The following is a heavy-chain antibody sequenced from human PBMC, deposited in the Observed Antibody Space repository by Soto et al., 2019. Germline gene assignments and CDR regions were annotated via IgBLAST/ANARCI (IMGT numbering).Heavy chain of an antibody. CDR2: INPDAGAT. CDR1: AYSFTTYH. Sequence: ASVKVSCKASAYSFTTYHIHWVRQAPGQGLEWMGLINPDAGATNYAQRFQGRLRVTSDTSTSTVYMELRSLRFDDTAVYYCARGYNSAYWGHGTLVTVSS. D-gene: IGHD1-1*01. J-gene: IGHJ4*01. V-gene: IGHV1-46*01. CDR3: ARGYNSAY.